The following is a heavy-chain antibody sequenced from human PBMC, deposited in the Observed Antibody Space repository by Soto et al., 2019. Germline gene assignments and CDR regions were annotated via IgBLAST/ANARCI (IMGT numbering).Heavy chain of an antibody. Sequence: ASVKVSCKASGYTFTSYGISWVRQAPGQGLEWMGWISAYNGNTNYAQKLQGRVTMTTDTSTSTAYMELRSLRSDDTAVYYCARATPGYCTNGVCYLFDYWGQGTLVTVSS. J-gene: IGHJ4*02. D-gene: IGHD2-8*01. CDR3: ARATPGYCTNGVCYLFDY. CDR1: GYTFTSYG. CDR2: ISAYNGNT. V-gene: IGHV1-18*01.